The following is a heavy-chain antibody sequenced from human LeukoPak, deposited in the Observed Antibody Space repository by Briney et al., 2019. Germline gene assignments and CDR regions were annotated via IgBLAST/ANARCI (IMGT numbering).Heavy chain of an antibody. V-gene: IGHV3-21*01. J-gene: IGHJ4*02. CDR2: ISSSSSYI. D-gene: IGHD6-19*01. CDR3: ARDDIAVAAIDY. CDR1: GFTFSSYS. Sequence: PGGSLRLSCAASGFTFSSYSMNWVRQAPGKGLEWVSSISSSSSYIYYADSVKGRFTISRDNAKNSLYLQMNSLRAEDTAVYYCARDDIAVAAIDYWGQGTLVTVSS.